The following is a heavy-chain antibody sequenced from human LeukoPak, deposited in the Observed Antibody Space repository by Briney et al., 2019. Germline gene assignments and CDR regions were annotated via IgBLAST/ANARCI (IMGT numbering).Heavy chain of an antibody. D-gene: IGHD1-14*01. Sequence: PSETLSLTCGVYGGSFSGYYWTWIRPPPGKGLEWIGEINHSGSTNYNPSLKSRVTISVDTSKNQFSLKLSSVTAADTAVYYCARDRARGLDYWGQGTLVTVSS. V-gene: IGHV4-34*01. CDR3: ARDRARGLDY. J-gene: IGHJ4*02. CDR1: GGSFSGYY. CDR2: INHSGST.